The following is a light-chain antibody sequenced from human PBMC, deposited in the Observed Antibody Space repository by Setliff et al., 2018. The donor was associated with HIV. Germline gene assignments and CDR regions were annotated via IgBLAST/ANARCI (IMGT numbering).Light chain of an antibody. V-gene: IGLV2-14*01. Sequence: QSVLAQPASVSGSPGQSITISCTATSSDVGGYYYVSWYQQHPGKAPKLMIYDVSKRPSGVSNRFSGSKSGNTASLTISGLQAEDEADYYCSSYTSNSTSHVVFGGGTQLTVL. CDR1: SSDVGGYYY. J-gene: IGLJ2*01. CDR3: SSYTSNSTSHVV. CDR2: DVS.